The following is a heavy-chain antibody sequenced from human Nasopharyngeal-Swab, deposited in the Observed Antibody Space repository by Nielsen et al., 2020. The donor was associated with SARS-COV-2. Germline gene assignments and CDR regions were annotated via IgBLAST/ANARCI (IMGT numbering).Heavy chain of an antibody. CDR3: TTDREIQLWLKGYFDY. V-gene: IGHV3-15*01. J-gene: IGHJ4*02. D-gene: IGHD5-18*01. CDR2: IKSKTDGGTT. CDR1: GFTFSNYW. Sequence: GESLKISCAASGFTFSNYWMGWVRQAPGKGLEWVGRIKSKTDGGTTDYAAPVKGRFTISRDDSKNTLYLQMNSLKTEDTAVYYCTTDREIQLWLKGYFDYWGQGTLVTVSS.